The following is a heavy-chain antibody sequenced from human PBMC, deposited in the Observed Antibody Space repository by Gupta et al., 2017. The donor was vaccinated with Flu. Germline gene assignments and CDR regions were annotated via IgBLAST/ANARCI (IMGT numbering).Heavy chain of an antibody. CDR1: GASIAAYY. CDR2: IFSGGTTENT. CDR3: ARRLNWNFPGWSLG. Sequence: QVRLQESGPRLVKPSETLSLNCTVSGASIAAYYWNWIRQSPGKKLEWIGYIFSGGTTENTNYNPSLRRRVAISADTSKNQVSLRLSSVTAADTATYYCARRLNWNFPGWSLGWGQGTLVTVSS. D-gene: IGHD1-7*01. J-gene: IGHJ4*02. V-gene: IGHV4-59*08.